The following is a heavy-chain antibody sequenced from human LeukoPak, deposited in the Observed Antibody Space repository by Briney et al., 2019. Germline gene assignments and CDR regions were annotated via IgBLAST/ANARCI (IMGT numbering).Heavy chain of an antibody. Sequence: SETLSLTCTVSGGSISTYYWSWIRQPPGKGLEWIGYISYSGSTDYNPSLKSRVTMSVDTSINQFSLKLSSVTAADTAVYYCARASVGGLDYWGQGTLVTVSS. CDR1: GGSISTYY. D-gene: IGHD1-26*01. CDR3: ARASVGGLDY. V-gene: IGHV4-59*12. J-gene: IGHJ4*02. CDR2: ISYSGST.